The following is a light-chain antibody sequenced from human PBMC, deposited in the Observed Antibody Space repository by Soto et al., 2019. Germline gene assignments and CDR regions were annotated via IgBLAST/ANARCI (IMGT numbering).Light chain of an antibody. CDR1: QDIITW. Sequence: DIQMTQCRSSVTASFRYRVTITCRASQDIITWLAWYPQKPGKAPNLLIYTASNLQGGVPSRFSGSGSGTHFTLTISSLQPEDFGTYYCQQTDSFPITFGQGTRLEIK. CDR2: TAS. V-gene: IGKV1-12*01. J-gene: IGKJ5*01. CDR3: QQTDSFPIT.